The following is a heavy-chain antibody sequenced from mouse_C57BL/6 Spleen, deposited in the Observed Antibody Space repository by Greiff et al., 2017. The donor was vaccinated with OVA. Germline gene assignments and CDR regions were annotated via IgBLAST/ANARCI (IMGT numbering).Heavy chain of an antibody. D-gene: IGHD2-5*01. CDR2: ISSGSSTI. J-gene: IGHJ4*01. CDR3: ARDYYSKGGYAMDY. CDR1: GFTFSDYG. V-gene: IGHV5-17*01. Sequence: EVMLVESGGGLVKPGGSLKLSCAASGFTFSDYGMHWVRQAPEKGLEWVAYISSGSSTIYYADTVKGRFTISRDNAKNTLFLQMTSLRSEDTAMYYCARDYYSKGGYAMDYWGQGTSVTVSS.